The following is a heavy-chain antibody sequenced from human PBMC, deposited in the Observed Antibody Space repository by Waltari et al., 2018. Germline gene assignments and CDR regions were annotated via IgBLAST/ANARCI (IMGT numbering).Heavy chain of an antibody. Sequence: EVQLVESGGVVVQPGGSLRLSCAASGFTFDDYAMHWVRQAPGKGLEWVSLISWDGGSTYYANSVKGRFTISRDNSKTSLYLQMNSLRAEDTALYYCAKGYGIAALDYWGQGTLVTVSS. J-gene: IGHJ4*02. CDR2: ISWDGGST. CDR3: AKGYGIAALDY. CDR1: GFTFDDYA. D-gene: IGHD6-6*01. V-gene: IGHV3-43D*04.